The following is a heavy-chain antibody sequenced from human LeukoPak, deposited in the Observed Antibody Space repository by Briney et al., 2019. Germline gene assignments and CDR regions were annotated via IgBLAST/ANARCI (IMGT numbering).Heavy chain of an antibody. J-gene: IGHJ4*02. CDR2: IIPIFGTA. V-gene: IGHV1-69*05. CDR3: ARTSLVRGVSNY. D-gene: IGHD3-10*01. CDR1: GYTFTSYG. Sequence: GASVKVSCKASGYTFTSYGISWVRQAPGQGLEWMGRIIPIFGTANYAQKFQGRVTITTDESTSTAYMELSSLRSEDTAVYYCARTSLVRGVSNYWGQRTLVTVSS.